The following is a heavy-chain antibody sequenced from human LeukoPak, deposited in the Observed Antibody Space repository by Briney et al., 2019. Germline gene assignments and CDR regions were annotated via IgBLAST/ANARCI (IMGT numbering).Heavy chain of an antibody. CDR1: GLTFSNAW. D-gene: IGHD2-15*01. CDR2: TSHRGST. J-gene: IGHJ4*02. Sequence: GSLRLSCAASGLTFSNAWMSWVRQAPGKGLEWIGETSHRGSTNYNPSLKSRVTISVDKSKNQFSLKLSSVTAADTAVYYCARNAAHEYYFDYWGQGTLVTVSS. CDR3: ARNAAHEYYFDY. V-gene: IGHV4-4*02.